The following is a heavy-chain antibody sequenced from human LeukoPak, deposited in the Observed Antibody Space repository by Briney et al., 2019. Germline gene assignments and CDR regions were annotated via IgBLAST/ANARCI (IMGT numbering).Heavy chain of an antibody. CDR3: ARGPQFSGPGWFDP. CDR2: ITFSSSHI. CDR1: GFTVSSNY. J-gene: IGHJ5*02. V-gene: IGHV3-21*01. Sequence: PGGSLRLSCAASGFTVSSNYMSWVRQAPGKGLECVSSITFSSSHIYYADSVKGRFTISRDNTKDSLYLQMNSLRAEDTATYYCARGPQFSGPGWFDPWGQGTLVTVSS. D-gene: IGHD3-10*01.